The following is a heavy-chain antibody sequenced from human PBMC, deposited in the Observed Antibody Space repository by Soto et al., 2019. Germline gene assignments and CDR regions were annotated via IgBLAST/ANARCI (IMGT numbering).Heavy chain of an antibody. CDR3: AKAWIQLWPPSNRDYGMDV. CDR1: GFTFSSYG. V-gene: IGHV3-30*18. CDR2: ISYDGSNK. Sequence: QVQLVESGGGVVQPGRSLRLSCAASGFTFSSYGMHWVRQAPGKGLEWVAVISYDGSNKYYADSVKGRFTISRDNSKNTLYLQMNSLRAEDTAVYYCAKAWIQLWPPSNRDYGMDVWGQRTTVTVSS. D-gene: IGHD5-18*01. J-gene: IGHJ6*02.